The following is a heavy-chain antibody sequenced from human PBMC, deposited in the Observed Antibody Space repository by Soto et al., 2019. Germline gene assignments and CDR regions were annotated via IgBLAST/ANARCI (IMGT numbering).Heavy chain of an antibody. CDR1: GFSLTTDRVG. D-gene: IGHD1-26*01. CDR2: IYWDDSK. Sequence: QITLKESGPTLVKPTQTLTLTCTFSGFSLTTDRVGVGWIRQPPGEALEWLAVIYWDDSKTYRPSLESRLTITKYTSKNQVALTMTNMDSLDTDTYYCGHAYGGRSLYWGQGTLVTVSS. J-gene: IGHJ4*02. CDR3: GHAYGGRSLY. V-gene: IGHV2-5*02.